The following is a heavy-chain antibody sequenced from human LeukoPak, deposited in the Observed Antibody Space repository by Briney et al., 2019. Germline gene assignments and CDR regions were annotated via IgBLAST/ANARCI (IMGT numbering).Heavy chain of an antibody. CDR3: ARVAAGGYSYGSHYYYYMDV. Sequence: ASVKVSCKASGYTFTSYYMHWVRQAPGQGLEWMGIISPSGGSTSYAQKFQGRVTMTRDMSTSTVYMELSSLRSEDTAVYYCARVAAGGYSYGSHYYYYMDVWGKGTTVTVSS. J-gene: IGHJ6*03. V-gene: IGHV1-46*01. CDR1: GYTFTSYY. D-gene: IGHD5-18*01. CDR2: ISPSGGST.